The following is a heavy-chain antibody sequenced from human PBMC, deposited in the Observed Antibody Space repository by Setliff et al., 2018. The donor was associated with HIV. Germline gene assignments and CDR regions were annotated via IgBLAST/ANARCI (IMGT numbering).Heavy chain of an antibody. Sequence: PSETLSLTCAVYGGSFSGYYWSWIRQPPGKGLEWIGEINHSGSTNYNPSLKSRVTISLDTSKNQLSLRLISVTAADTAVYYCAKVAVTGYCSTTSCQNWFDPWGQGTLVTVSS. J-gene: IGHJ5*02. CDR2: INHSGST. CDR1: GGSFSGYY. CDR3: AKVAVTGYCSTTSCQNWFDP. D-gene: IGHD2-2*01. V-gene: IGHV4-34*01.